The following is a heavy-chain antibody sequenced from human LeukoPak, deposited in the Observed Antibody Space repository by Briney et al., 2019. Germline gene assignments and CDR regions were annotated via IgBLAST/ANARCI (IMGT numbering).Heavy chain of an antibody. CDR1: GFNVSNNY. Sequence: GGSLRLSCAASGFNVSNNYMTWVRQAPGKGLEWVSLIYSSGSTYYADSVKGRFTISRDNSKNTLYLQVNSLRAEGTAVYYCARRGDGGRSFDYWGQGTLVTVSS. CDR2: IYSSGST. D-gene: IGHD4-23*01. V-gene: IGHV3-53*01. J-gene: IGHJ4*02. CDR3: ARRGDGGRSFDY.